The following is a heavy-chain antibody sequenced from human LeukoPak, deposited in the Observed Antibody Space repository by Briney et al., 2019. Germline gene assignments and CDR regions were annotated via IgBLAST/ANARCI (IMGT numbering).Heavy chain of an antibody. Sequence: PSETLSLTCTVSGGSISSSSYYWGWIRQPPGKGLEWIGSIYYSGSTYYNPSLKSRVTISVDTSKNQFSLKLSSVTAADTAVYYCARGPYSSSRYGPRGGFDPWGQGTLVTVSS. CDR3: ARGPYSSSRYGPRGGFDP. CDR2: IYYSGST. V-gene: IGHV4-39*07. D-gene: IGHD6-13*01. J-gene: IGHJ5*02. CDR1: GGSISSSSYY.